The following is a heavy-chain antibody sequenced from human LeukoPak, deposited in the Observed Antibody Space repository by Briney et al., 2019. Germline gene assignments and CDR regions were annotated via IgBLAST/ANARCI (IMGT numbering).Heavy chain of an antibody. CDR1: GYTFTGYY. J-gene: IGHJ4*02. Sequence: GASVKVSCKASGYTFTGYYMHWVRQAPGQGLEWMGWINPNSGGTNYAQKFQGRVTMTRDTSISTAYMELSRLRSEDTAVYYCATVGYYYESGILRYYFDYWGLGTLVTVSS. V-gene: IGHV1-2*02. D-gene: IGHD3-22*01. CDR3: ATVGYYYESGILRYYFDY. CDR2: INPNSGGT.